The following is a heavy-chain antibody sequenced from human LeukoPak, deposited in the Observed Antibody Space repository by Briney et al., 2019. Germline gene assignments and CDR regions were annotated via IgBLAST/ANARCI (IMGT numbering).Heavy chain of an antibody. D-gene: IGHD2-15*01. Sequence: GGSLRLSCAASGFTFSIYGMHWVPHAPGKGRESGAVISYDGSNKYYADSVKRRFTISRDNSKNTLYLQMNSLRAEETAVYYCAKDPIRYCSGGSCYYFDYWGQGTLVTVSS. CDR3: AKDPIRYCSGGSCYYFDY. CDR2: ISYDGSNK. J-gene: IGHJ4*02. V-gene: IGHV3-30*18. CDR1: GFTFSIYG.